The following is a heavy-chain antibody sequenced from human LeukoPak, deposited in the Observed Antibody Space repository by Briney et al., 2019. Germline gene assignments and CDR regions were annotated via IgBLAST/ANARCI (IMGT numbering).Heavy chain of an antibody. Sequence: PGGSLRHSCAAPGFTFRSYSMNWVRQAPGKRLGWVSSINSNSSYIYYADSVKGRFTISRDNAKNSLYLQMNSLRAEDTAVYYCARDPRAYSSGWYDYYYYGMDVWGKGTTVTVSS. CDR3: ARDPRAYSSGWYDYYYYGMDV. J-gene: IGHJ6*04. CDR2: INSNSSYI. D-gene: IGHD6-19*01. V-gene: IGHV3-21*01. CDR1: GFTFRSYS.